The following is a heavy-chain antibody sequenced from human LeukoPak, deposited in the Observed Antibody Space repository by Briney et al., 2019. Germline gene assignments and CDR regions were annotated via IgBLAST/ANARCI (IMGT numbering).Heavy chain of an antibody. CDR3: AGTTSISSQFDN. Sequence: RGSVCPFCAASGFTVSSKYMSWVRPAPGKGLEWVSVIYSGGGTYYPPSAKGRFTISRDNSKITVYLQMNSLRAEDTAVYYCAGTTSISSQFDNGA. CDR1: GFTVSSKY. V-gene: IGHV3-53*01. CDR2: IYSGGGT. J-gene: IGHJ3*02. D-gene: IGHD2-2*01.